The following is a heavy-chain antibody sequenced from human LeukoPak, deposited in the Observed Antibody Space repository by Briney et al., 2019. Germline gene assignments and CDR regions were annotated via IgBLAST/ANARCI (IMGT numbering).Heavy chain of an antibody. CDR3: ASRGYVSNWFDP. CDR2: IYYSGST. D-gene: IGHD3-10*01. J-gene: IGHJ5*02. Sequence: SETLSLTCTVSGGSISSSSYYWGWIRQPPGKGLEWIGSIYYSGSTYYNPSLKSRVTISVDTSKNQFSLKLSSVTAADTAVYYCASRGYVSNWFDPWGQGTLVTVSS. CDR1: GGSISSSSYY. V-gene: IGHV4-39*01.